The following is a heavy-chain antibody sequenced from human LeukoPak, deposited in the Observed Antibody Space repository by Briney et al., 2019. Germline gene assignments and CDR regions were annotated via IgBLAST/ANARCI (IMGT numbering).Heavy chain of an antibody. CDR2: IYSGGST. J-gene: IGHJ4*02. CDR1: GFTVSSNY. V-gene: IGHV3-53*01. D-gene: IGHD4-11*01. Sequence: GGSLRLSCAASGFTVSSNYMSWVRQAPGKGLEWVSVIYSGGSTYYADSVKGRFTISRDNSKNTLYLQMNSLRAEDTAVYYCAKGAYSNSDGDFDYWGQGTLVTVSS. CDR3: AKGAYSNSDGDFDY.